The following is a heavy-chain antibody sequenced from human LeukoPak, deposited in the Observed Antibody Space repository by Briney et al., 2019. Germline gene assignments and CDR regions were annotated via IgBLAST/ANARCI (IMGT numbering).Heavy chain of an antibody. V-gene: IGHV3-30*18. CDR1: GFTFSSYG. J-gene: IGHJ4*02. CDR2: ISHDGSNK. Sequence: PGRSLRLSRAASGFTFSSYGMHWVRQAPGKGLEWVAVISHDGSNKYYADSVKGRFTISRDNSKNTLYLQMNSLRAEDTAVYYCAKCVGVVIRPFFDYWGQGTLVTVSS. D-gene: IGHD3-3*01. CDR3: AKCVGVVIRPFFDY.